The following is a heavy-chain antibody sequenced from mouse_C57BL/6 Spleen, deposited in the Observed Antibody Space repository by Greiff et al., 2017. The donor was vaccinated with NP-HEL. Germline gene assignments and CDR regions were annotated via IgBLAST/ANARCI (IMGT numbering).Heavy chain of an antibody. CDR3: AGSYYSNYEPAWFAY. J-gene: IGHJ3*01. CDR2: IWSGGST. Sequence: QVHVKQSGPGLVQPSQSLSITCTVSGFSLTSYGVHWVRQSPGKGLEWLGVIWSGGSTDYNAAFISRLSISKDNSKSQVFFKMNSLQADDTAIYYCAGSYYSNYEPAWFAYWGQGTLVTVSA. CDR1: GFSLTSYG. D-gene: IGHD2-5*01. V-gene: IGHV2-2*01.